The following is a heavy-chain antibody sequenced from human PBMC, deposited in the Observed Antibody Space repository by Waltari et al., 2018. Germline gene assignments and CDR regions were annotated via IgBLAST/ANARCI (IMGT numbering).Heavy chain of an antibody. V-gene: IGHV4-4*07. CDR3: ARDRSGYYTGVDP. CDR1: GGSISSYY. CDR2: TYTSGST. D-gene: IGHD3-3*01. Sequence: QVQLQESGPGLVKPSETLSLTCTVSGGSISSYYWSWIRQPAGQGLAWIGRTYTSGSTNYNPSLKSRGTMSVHTSKNQFSLKLSSVTAADTAVYYCARDRSGYYTGVDPWGQGTLVTVSS. J-gene: IGHJ5*02.